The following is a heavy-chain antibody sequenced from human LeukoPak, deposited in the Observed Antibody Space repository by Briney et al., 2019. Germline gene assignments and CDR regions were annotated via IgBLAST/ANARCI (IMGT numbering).Heavy chain of an antibody. CDR2: ISYDGSKK. V-gene: IGHV3-30*03. CDR3: ARDTYYYDSSGYTVFDY. Sequence: GRSLRLSCAASGFTFSSYGMHWVRQAPGKGLEWVTVISYDGSKKYYADSVKGRFTISRDNAKNSLYLQMNSLRAEDTAVYYCARDTYYYDSSGYTVFDYWGQGTLVTVSS. CDR1: GFTFSSYG. D-gene: IGHD3-22*01. J-gene: IGHJ4*02.